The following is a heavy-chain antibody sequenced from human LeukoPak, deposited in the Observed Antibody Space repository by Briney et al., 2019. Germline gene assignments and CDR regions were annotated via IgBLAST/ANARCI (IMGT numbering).Heavy chain of an antibody. CDR3: ARLLLNGSGTFDI. J-gene: IGHJ3*02. D-gene: IGHD3-10*01. V-gene: IGHV5-51*01. CDR2: IYPGDSDT. Sequence: GGSLEISWKGSGYNFTSYWIGWVRPMPGEGLEWMGIIYPGDSDTRYSPSFQGQVTISADKSISTAYLQWSSLKASDTAMYYCARLLLNGSGTFDIWGQGTMVTVSS. CDR1: GYNFTSYW.